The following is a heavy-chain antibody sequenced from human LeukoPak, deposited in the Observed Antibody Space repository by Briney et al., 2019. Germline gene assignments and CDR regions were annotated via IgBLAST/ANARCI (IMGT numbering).Heavy chain of an antibody. D-gene: IGHD6-13*01. CDR2: MNPNSGNT. Sequence: ASVKVSCKASGYTFTSYDINWVRQATGQGLEWMGWMNPNSGNTGYAQKFQGRVTMTRDTSISTAYMELNNLRSDDTAVYYCARGSGAATPWGQGTLVTVSS. CDR1: GYTFTSYD. J-gene: IGHJ5*02. CDR3: ARGSGAATP. V-gene: IGHV1-8*01.